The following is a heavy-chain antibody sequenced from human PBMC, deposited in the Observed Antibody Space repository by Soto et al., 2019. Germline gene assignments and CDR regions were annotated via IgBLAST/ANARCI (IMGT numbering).Heavy chain of an antibody. CDR2: ISVSGGST. CDR3: ARVPAYGYFDY. D-gene: IGHD2-2*01. CDR1: GFTFSRYA. J-gene: IGHJ4*02. V-gene: IGHV3-23*01. Sequence: PGGSLRLSCAASGFTFSRYAMSWVRQAPGKGLEWVSAISVSGGSTYYADSVKGRFTISRDNANSSLYLQMNSLRAEDTAVYYCARVPAYGYFDYWGQGALVTVSS.